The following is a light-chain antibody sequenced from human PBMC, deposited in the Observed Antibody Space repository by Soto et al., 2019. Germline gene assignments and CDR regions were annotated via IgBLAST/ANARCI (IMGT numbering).Light chain of an antibody. CDR1: QSISSW. CDR3: LQYNSYSQT. Sequence: DIQMTQSHSTLSESVGNVVTITCRASQSISSWLAWYQQKPGKAPKLLIYDASSLESGVPSRFSGSGSGTEFTLTISSLQPDDFATYYCLQYNSYSQTFGQGTKVDIK. CDR2: DAS. J-gene: IGKJ1*01. V-gene: IGKV1-5*01.